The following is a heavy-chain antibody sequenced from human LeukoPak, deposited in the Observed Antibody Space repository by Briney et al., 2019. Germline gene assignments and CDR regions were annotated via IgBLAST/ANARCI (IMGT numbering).Heavy chain of an antibody. CDR1: GGSISSYY. J-gene: IGHJ4*02. D-gene: IGHD6-19*01. CDR3: ARDSVAQQWLVGQYYFDY. CDR2: IYTSGST. V-gene: IGHV4-4*07. Sequence: SETLSLTCTVSGGSISSYYWSWIRQPAGKGLEWIGRIYTSGSTNYNPSLKSRVTMSVGTTKNQFSLKLSSVTAADTAVYYCARDSVAQQWLVGQYYFDYWGQGTLVTVSS.